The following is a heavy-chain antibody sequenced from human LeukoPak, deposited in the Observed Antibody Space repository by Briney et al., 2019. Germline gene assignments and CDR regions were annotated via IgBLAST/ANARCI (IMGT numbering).Heavy chain of an antibody. CDR2: IKQDGSEK. D-gene: IGHD6-13*01. Sequence: GGSLRLSCAASGFIFSSYWMSWVRQAPGKGLEWVANIKQDGSEKYYVDSVKGRFTISRDNAKNSLYLQMNSLRAEDTAVYYCARGSSGWYHSVYDYWGQGTPVTVSS. J-gene: IGHJ4*02. CDR1: GFIFSSYW. V-gene: IGHV3-7*04. CDR3: ARGSSGWYHSVYDY.